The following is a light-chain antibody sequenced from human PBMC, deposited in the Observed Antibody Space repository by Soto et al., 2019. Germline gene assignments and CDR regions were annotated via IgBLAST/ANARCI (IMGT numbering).Light chain of an antibody. V-gene: IGKV1-39*01. J-gene: IGKJ2*01. Sequence: DIQMTQSPSSLPASVGDRVTITCRASQSISSYLNWYQQKPGKAPKLLIYTASSLQSGVPSRFSGSGSGTDFPLTISSLQPEDFATYYCQQSYSTPYTFGQGTKLEIK. CDR2: TAS. CDR3: QQSYSTPYT. CDR1: QSISSY.